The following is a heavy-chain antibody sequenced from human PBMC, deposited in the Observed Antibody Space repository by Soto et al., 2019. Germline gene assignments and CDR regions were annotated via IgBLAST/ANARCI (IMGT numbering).Heavy chain of an antibody. CDR3: ARGPDSSTGYYGPFEY. CDR1: EIIFSSYA. Sequence: PGGSLRLSCVASEIIFSSYAMNWVRQAPGKGLEWVAVISYDGSYKYYADSVKGRFTISRDNSRNTLYLQMNSLRAEDTAVYYCARGPDSSTGYYGPFEYWGQGTLVTVSS. V-gene: IGHV3-30-3*01. D-gene: IGHD3-9*01. CDR2: ISYDGSYK. J-gene: IGHJ4*02.